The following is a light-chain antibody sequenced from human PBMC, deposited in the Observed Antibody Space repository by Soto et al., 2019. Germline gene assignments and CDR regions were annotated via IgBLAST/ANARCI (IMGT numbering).Light chain of an antibody. V-gene: IGKV1-NL1*01. CDR3: QQHYSTSIT. CDR1: QSISSS. Sequence: DIQLTQSPSFLSASVGDRVTITCRASQSISSSLAWYQQKPGKAPKLLIYWASTRESGVPDRFSGSGSGTDFTLTISSLQSEDVAVYYCQQHYSTSITFGQGTRLEIK. J-gene: IGKJ5*01. CDR2: WAS.